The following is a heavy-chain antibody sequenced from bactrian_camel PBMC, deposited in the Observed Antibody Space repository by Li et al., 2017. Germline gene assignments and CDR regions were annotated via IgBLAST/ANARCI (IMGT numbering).Heavy chain of an antibody. CDR3: AADIIDCNRGHYTAAFVGI. CDR2: IDKDGTT. CDR1: GYHQGDYC. Sequence: HVQLVESGGGSVQVGGSLTLSCTASGYHQGDYCMAWFRQGETKRVGVAAIDKDGTTFYADSVKGRFTISKDNADNILKLQMNSLKSEDTAMYYCAADIIDCNRGHYTAAFVGIWGQGTQVTVS. J-gene: IGHJ4*01. V-gene: IGHV3S55*01. D-gene: IGHD2*01.